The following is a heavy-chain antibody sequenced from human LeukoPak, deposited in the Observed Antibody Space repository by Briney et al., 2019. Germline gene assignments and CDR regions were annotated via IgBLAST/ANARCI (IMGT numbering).Heavy chain of an antibody. Sequence: SETLSLTCTVSGGSISSYYWSWIRQPPGKGREGIGDIYYSGSTNYNPSLKGRVAISVDTSKNQFSLKLSSVTAADTAVYYCARHVPADYYDSSGYFSYGMDVWGQGTTVTVSS. CDR2: IYYSGST. CDR1: GGSISSYY. D-gene: IGHD3-22*01. J-gene: IGHJ6*02. CDR3: ARHVPADYYDSSGYFSYGMDV. V-gene: IGHV4-59*08.